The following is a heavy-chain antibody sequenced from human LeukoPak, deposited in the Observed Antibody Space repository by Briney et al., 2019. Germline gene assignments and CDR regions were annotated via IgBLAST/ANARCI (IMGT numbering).Heavy chain of an antibody. Sequence: GGSLRLSCAASGFAFSSYAMSWVRQAPGKGLEWVSYISSSSSTIYYADSVKGRFTISRDNARNSLYLQMNSLRAEDTAVYYCARDPGSGYYKGYYYYMDVWGKGTTVTVSS. J-gene: IGHJ6*03. CDR1: GFAFSSYA. D-gene: IGHD3-3*01. CDR2: ISSSSSTI. V-gene: IGHV3-48*01. CDR3: ARDPGSGYYKGYYYYMDV.